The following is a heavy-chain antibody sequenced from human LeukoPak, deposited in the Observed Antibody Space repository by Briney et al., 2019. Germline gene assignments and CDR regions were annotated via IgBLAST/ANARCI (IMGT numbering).Heavy chain of an antibody. V-gene: IGHV1-69*05. CDR2: IIPIFGTA. D-gene: IGHD6-19*01. Sequence: ASVNVSCKASGGTFSSYAISWVRQAPGQGLEWMGGIIPIFGTANYAQKFQGRVTITTDESTSTAYMELSSLRSEDTAVYYCARVGGSGWYETDAYFDYWGQGTLVTVSS. CDR3: ARVGGSGWYETDAYFDY. J-gene: IGHJ4*02. CDR1: GGTFSSYA.